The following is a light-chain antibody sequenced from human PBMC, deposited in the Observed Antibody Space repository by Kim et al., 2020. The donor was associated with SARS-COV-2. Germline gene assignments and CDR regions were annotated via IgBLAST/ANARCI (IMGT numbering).Light chain of an antibody. CDR1: QSVSSY. Sequence: SLSPGERATLSCRASQSVSSYLAWYKHKPGQAPRLLIYDASNRATGIPARFSGSGSGTDFTLTISSLEPEDFAVYYCQQRSDWPTFGQGTRREMK. CDR2: DAS. V-gene: IGKV3-11*01. J-gene: IGKJ5*01. CDR3: QQRSDWPT.